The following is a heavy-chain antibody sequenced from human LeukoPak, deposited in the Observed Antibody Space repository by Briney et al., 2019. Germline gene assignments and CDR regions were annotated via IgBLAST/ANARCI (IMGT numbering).Heavy chain of an antibody. Sequence: PGGSLRLSCAASGFTFSSYGMHWVRQAPGKGLEWVAVISYDGSNKYYADSVKGRFTISRDNSKNTLYLQMNSLRAEDTAVYYCAKPPDYDSSGYLVDYWGQGTLVTVSS. CDR2: ISYDGSNK. D-gene: IGHD3-22*01. J-gene: IGHJ4*02. V-gene: IGHV3-30*18. CDR1: GFTFSSYG. CDR3: AKPPDYDSSGYLVDY.